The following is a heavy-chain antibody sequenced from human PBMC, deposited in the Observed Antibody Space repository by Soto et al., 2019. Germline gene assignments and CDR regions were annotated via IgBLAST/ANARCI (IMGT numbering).Heavy chain of an antibody. J-gene: IGHJ4*02. CDR2: IYYSGST. Sequence: QVHLQESGPGLLKPSQTLSLTCTVSGASISSGGYYWNWIRQHPGKGLEWIGYIYYSGSTYSNPSLKSRVTISVDTSKNQFSLKLSSVTAADTAVYYCARAPLNWGQGTLVTVSS. CDR1: GASISSGGYY. V-gene: IGHV4-31*03. CDR3: ARAPLN.